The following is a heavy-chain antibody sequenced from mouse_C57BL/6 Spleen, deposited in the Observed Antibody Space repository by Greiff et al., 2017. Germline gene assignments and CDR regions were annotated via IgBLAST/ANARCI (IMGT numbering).Heavy chain of an antibody. CDR3: ARLSYGSSSWFAY. Sequence: EVKVVESGPELVKPGASVKMSCKASGYTFTDYNMHWVKQSHGKSLEWIGYINPNNGGTSYNQKFKGKATLTVNKSSSTAYMELRSLTSEDSAVYYCARLSYGSSSWFAYWGQGTLVTVSA. CDR2: INPNNGGT. V-gene: IGHV1-22*01. J-gene: IGHJ3*01. D-gene: IGHD1-1*01. CDR1: GYTFTDYN.